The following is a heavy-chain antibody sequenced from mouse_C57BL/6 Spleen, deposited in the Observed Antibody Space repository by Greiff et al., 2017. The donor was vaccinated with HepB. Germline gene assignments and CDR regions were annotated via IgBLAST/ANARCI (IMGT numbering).Heavy chain of an antibody. D-gene: IGHD1-1*01. CDR2: IHPNSGST. CDR3: ARGGDIYYYGSSYKGFDY. CDR1: GYTFTSYW. J-gene: IGHJ2*01. V-gene: IGHV1-64*01. Sequence: QVQLQQPGAELVKPGASVKLSCKASGYTFTSYWMHWVKQRPGQGLEWIGMIHPNSGSTNYNEKFKSKATLTVDKSSSTAYMQLSSLTSEDSAVYYCARGGDIYYYGSSYKGFDYWGQGTTLTVSS.